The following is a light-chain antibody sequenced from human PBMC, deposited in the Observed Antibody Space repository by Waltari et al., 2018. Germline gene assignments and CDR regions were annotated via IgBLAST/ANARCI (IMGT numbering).Light chain of an antibody. J-gene: IGKJ1*01. CDR3: QQYGASPWT. CDR1: QSVTNNH. CDR2: DAS. V-gene: IGKV3D-20*01. Sequence: ILLTQSPGTLSLSPGERATLSCGASQSVTNNHLAWYQQKPGLAPRLLIYDASSRATDIPERLSGSGSGTDFTLTISRLEPEDFAFYYCQQYGASPWTFGQGTKVDVK.